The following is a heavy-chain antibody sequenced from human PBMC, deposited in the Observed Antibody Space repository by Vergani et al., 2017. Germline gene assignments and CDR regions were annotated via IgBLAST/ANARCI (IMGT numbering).Heavy chain of an antibody. CDR3: TTXNQQSSLGHCSVTNCYGGVFDI. J-gene: IGHJ3*02. Sequence: EVQLVESGGGLVQPGGSLKLSCAASGFTFSGSAMHWVRQASGKGLEWVGRIRSKANSYATAYAASVKGRFTISRDDSKNTAYLQMNSLKTEDTAVYYCTTXNQQSSLGHCSVTNCYGGVFDIWGQGTVVTVSS. D-gene: IGHD2-15*01. V-gene: IGHV3-73*02. CDR1: GFTFSGSA. CDR2: IRSKANSYAT.